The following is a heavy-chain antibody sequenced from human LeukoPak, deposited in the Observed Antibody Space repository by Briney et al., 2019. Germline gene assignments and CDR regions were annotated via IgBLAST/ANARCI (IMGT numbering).Heavy chain of an antibody. D-gene: IGHD5-12*01. V-gene: IGHV4-59*08. CDR3: ARTQVDLFDY. Sequence: PGGSLRLSCAASGFTFSSYSMNWVRQPPGKGLEWIGYIYYSGSTNYNPSLKSRVTISVDTSKNQFSLKLSSVTAADTAVYYCARTQVDLFDYWGQGTLVTVSS. CDR2: IYYSGST. CDR1: GFTFSSYS. J-gene: IGHJ4*02.